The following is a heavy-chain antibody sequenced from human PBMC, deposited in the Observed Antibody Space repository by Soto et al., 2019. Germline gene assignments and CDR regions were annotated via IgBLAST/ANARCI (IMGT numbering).Heavy chain of an antibody. CDR2: FYYTGTT. CDR3: ARISYWVKDY. V-gene: IGHV4-61*01. J-gene: IGHJ4*02. D-gene: IGHD2-8*02. Sequence: SGTLSLTGTVSGACLSSGSYYWSWIRQPPGKGLEWIGYFYYTGTTKYNPSLESRVTISADTSKNQFSLNLTSVTAADTAVYYCARISYWVKDYWGQGALVTVSS. CDR1: GACLSSGSYY.